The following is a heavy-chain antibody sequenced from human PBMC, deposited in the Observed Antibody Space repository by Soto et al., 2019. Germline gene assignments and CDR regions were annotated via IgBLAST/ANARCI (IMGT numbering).Heavy chain of an antibody. CDR2: INAGNGNT. CDR3: ARDPGYSYGYN. CDR1: GYTFTSYA. V-gene: IGHV1-3*01. D-gene: IGHD5-18*01. J-gene: IGHJ4*02. Sequence: QVQLVQSGAEVKKPGASVKVSCKASGYTFTSYAMHWVRQAPGQRLEWMGWINAGNGNTKYSQKFQGRVTITRDTSASTAYMELSSLRSEATAVYYCARDPGYSYGYNGGQGTLVTVSS.